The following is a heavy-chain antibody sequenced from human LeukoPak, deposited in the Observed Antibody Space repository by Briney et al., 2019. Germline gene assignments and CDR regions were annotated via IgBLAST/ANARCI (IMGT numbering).Heavy chain of an antibody. V-gene: IGHV3-30*02. CDR3: AKPSRYYYDSSDFDY. CDR2: IRYDGSNI. D-gene: IGHD3-22*01. J-gene: IGHJ4*02. CDR1: GFTFSSYG. Sequence: GGSLRLSCAASGFTFSSYGMHWVRQAPGKGLEWVAFIRYDGSNIYYADSVKGRFTISRDNSKNTLYLQMNSLRAEDTAVYYCAKPSRYYYDSSDFDYWGQGTLVTVSS.